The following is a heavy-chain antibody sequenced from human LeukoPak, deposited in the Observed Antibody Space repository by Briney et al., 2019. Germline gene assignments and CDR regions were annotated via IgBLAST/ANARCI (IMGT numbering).Heavy chain of an antibody. CDR1: GFTFSTYW. D-gene: IGHD6-25*01. V-gene: IGHV3-7*01. J-gene: IGHJ6*03. Sequence: GGSLRLSCGASGFTFSTYWMSWVRQAPGKGLEWVANIKQDGSDKHYVDSVKGRFTISRDNAKNTVYLQMNSLRAEDTAVYYCARSAPAGFSYYSYYMDVWGKGTTATISS. CDR3: ARSAPAGFSYYSYYMDV. CDR2: IKQDGSDK.